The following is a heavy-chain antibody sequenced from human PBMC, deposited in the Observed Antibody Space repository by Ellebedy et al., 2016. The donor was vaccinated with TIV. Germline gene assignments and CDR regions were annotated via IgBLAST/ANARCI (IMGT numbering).Heavy chain of an antibody. CDR1: GAFISSVS. CDR2: IKYNRDI. CDR3: VRGPGRGYSFEE. Sequence: SETLSLTCSVSGAFISSVSWSWIRQLQGKGLEWSGYIKYNRDINYNLSLKSRVTISVDTSNSELSLKLSSVTAAETAMYYCVRGPGRGYSFEEWGQGTLVTVSS. V-gene: IGHV4-59*12. D-gene: IGHD2-21*01. J-gene: IGHJ1*01.